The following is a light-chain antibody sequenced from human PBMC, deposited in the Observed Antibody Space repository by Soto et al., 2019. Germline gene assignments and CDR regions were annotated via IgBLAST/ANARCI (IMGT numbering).Light chain of an antibody. Sequence: ETVLTHSPATLSVSPGERATLSCRASQSVRSNLAWYQQKPAQSPRLLISGASTRATGIPARFSGSVCGTQFFLPISSLQSDDFLVYYCQQYKKWPTITFGQGTRLEIK. J-gene: IGKJ5*01. CDR1: QSVRSN. CDR2: GAS. V-gene: IGKV3-15*01. CDR3: QQYKKWPTIT.